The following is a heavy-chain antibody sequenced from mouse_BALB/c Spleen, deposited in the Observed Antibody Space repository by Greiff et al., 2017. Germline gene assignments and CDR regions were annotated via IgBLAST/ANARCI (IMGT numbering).Heavy chain of an antibody. CDR1: GYSITSGYY. V-gene: IGHV3-6*02. Sequence: VQLKESGPGLVKPSQSLSLTCSVTGYSITSGYYWNWIRQFPGNKLEWMGYISYDGSNNYNPSLKNRISITRDTSKNQFFLKLNSVTTEDTATYYCARENGNYYVAYWGQGTTLTVSS. CDR2: ISYDGSN. J-gene: IGHJ2*01. CDR3: ARENGNYYVAY. D-gene: IGHD2-1*01.